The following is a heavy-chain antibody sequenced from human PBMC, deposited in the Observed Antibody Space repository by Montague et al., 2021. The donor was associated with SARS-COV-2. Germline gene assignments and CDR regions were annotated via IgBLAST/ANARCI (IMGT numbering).Heavy chain of an antibody. CDR1: GGSISSYY. Sequence: SETLSLTCTVSGGSISSYYWNWIRQPPGKGLEWIGYIYYSGSTNYNPSLKSRVTISVDTSKNQFSLTLCSVTAADTAVYYCASGRGWMGNAFDIWGQGTMVTVSS. V-gene: IGHV4-59*01. J-gene: IGHJ3*02. CDR3: ASGRGWMGNAFDI. D-gene: IGHD6-19*01. CDR2: IYYSGST.